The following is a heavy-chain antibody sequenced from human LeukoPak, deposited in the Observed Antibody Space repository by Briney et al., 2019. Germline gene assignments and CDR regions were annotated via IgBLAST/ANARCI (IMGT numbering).Heavy chain of an antibody. CDR1: GYTFTSYD. CDR2: TNPNSGNT. Sequence: GASVKVSCKASGYTFTSYDINWVRQATGQGLEWMAWTNPNSGNTGYAQKFQGRVTITRNTSISTAYMKLSSLRSEDTAVYYCARGRGTSCCPVYYYYYMDVWGKGTTVTVSS. J-gene: IGHJ6*03. D-gene: IGHD2-2*01. V-gene: IGHV1-8*01. CDR3: ARGRGTSCCPVYYYYYMDV.